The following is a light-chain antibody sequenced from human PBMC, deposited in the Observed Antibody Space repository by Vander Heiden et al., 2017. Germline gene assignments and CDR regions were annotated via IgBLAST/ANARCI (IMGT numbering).Light chain of an antibody. CDR1: SSNIGSKR. CDR3: ASWDDSLNGYV. V-gene: IGLV1-44*01. Sequence: QSVLTQPPSASGTPGQRVTISCSGSSSNIGSKRANWYQQVQGTAPKLLIYSNNQRPSGVPARFSGSKSGTSASLAISELQSEDEADYYCASWDDSLNGYVLGTGTTVTVL. CDR2: SNN. J-gene: IGLJ1*01.